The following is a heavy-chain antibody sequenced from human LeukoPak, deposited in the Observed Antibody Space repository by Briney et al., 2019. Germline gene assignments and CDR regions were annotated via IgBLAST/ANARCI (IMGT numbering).Heavy chain of an antibody. V-gene: IGHV1-8*01. D-gene: IGHD3-10*01. CDR1: GYTFTSYD. J-gene: IGHJ6*03. CDR3: ARGSRVGRRFGELLGYYYYYMDV. Sequence: ASVKVSCKASGYTFTSYDINWVRQATGQGLEWMGWMNPNSGNTGYAQKFQGRVTMTRNTSISTAYMELSSLRSEDTAVYYCARGSRVGRRFGELLGYYYYYMDVWGKGTTVTISS. CDR2: MNPNSGNT.